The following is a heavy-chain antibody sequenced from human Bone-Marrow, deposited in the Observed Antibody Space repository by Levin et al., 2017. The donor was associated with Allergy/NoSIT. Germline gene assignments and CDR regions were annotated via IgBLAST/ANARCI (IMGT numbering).Heavy chain of an antibody. D-gene: IGHD3-10*01. CDR2: ISYDGSNK. CDR3: ASPGVGGSGRYVY. Sequence: GESLKISCAASGFTFSSYAMHWVRQAPGKGLEWVAVISYDGSNKYYADSVKGRFTISRDNSKNTLYLQMNSLRAEDTAVYYCASPGVGGSGRYVYWGQGTLVTVSS. V-gene: IGHV3-30-3*01. CDR1: GFTFSSYA. J-gene: IGHJ4*02.